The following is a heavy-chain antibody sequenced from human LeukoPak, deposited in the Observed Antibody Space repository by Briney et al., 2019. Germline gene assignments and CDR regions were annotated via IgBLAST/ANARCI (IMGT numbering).Heavy chain of an antibody. Sequence: EASVKVSCKASGYTFTGHYMHWVRQAPGQGLEWMGWINPDSGDTKYAHKFQGRVSMTRDTSISTAYMELTSLGSDDTAVYYCARGVFAGYDYNGYPFYNWFDPWGQGTLVTVSS. CDR1: GYTFTGHY. CDR2: INPDSGDT. CDR3: ARGVFAGYDYNGYPFYNWFDP. D-gene: IGHD3-22*01. J-gene: IGHJ5*02. V-gene: IGHV1-2*02.